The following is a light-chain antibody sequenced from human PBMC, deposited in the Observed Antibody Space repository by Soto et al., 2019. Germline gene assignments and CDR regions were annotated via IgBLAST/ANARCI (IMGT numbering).Light chain of an antibody. J-gene: IGLJ1*01. Sequence: SALTQPASVSGYPGQSITISCTGTSSDVGAYKFVSWYQQHPGKAPKLMIFDVSYRPSGISNRFSGSKSGNTASLTISGLQAEDEADYYCCSYRTGSTYVFGTGTKLTVL. CDR2: DVS. V-gene: IGLV2-14*01. CDR1: SSDVGAYKF. CDR3: CSYRTGSTYV.